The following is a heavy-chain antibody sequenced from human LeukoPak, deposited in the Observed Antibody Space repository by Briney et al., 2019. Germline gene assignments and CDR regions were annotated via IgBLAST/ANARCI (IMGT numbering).Heavy chain of an antibody. CDR3: ARGVVPAAILSWFDP. J-gene: IGHJ5*02. Sequence: ASVKVSCKASGYTFTSYYMHWVRQAPGQGLEWMGIINPSGGSTSYAQKFQGRVTMTRDMSTSTVYMELSSLRSEDTVVYYCARGVVPAAILSWFDPWGQGTLVTVSS. D-gene: IGHD2-2*01. V-gene: IGHV1-46*01. CDR1: GYTFTSYY. CDR2: INPSGGST.